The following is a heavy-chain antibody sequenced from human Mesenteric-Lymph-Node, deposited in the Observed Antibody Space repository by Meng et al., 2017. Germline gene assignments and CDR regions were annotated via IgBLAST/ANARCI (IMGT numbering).Heavy chain of an antibody. CDR3: ARDGVYGGNSDDY. Sequence: GESLKISCAASGFTVSSNYMSWVRQAPGKGLEWVSVIYSGGSTYYADSVKGRFTIPRHNSKNTLYLQMNSLRAEDTAVYYCARDGVYGGNSDDYWGQGTLVTVSS. V-gene: IGHV3-53*04. CDR1: GFTVSSNY. J-gene: IGHJ4*02. CDR2: IYSGGST. D-gene: IGHD4-23*01.